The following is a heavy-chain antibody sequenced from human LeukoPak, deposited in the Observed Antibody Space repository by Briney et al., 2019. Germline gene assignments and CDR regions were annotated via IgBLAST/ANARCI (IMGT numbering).Heavy chain of an antibody. J-gene: IGHJ3*02. D-gene: IGHD6-13*01. V-gene: IGHV3-23*01. Sequence: GGSLRLSCAASGFTFSNYAMSWVRQAPGKGLESVSGISGSGGSTYYADSVKGRFTISRDNSKTTLYLQMTSLRAEDTAVYYCAKGSSSYYFAFDIWGQGTMVTVSS. CDR2: ISGSGGST. CDR1: GFTFSNYA. CDR3: AKGSSSYYFAFDI.